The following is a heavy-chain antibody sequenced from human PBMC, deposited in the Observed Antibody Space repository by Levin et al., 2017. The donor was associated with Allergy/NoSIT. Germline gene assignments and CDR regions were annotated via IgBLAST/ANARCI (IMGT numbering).Heavy chain of an antibody. D-gene: IGHD4-23*01. CDR1: GFTVSNNY. Sequence: GESLKISCAASGFTVSNNYMSWVRQAPGKGLEWVSVIYSAGSTYYADSVKGRFTISRDNSKNTVYLQMNSLRAEDTAVYYCAKDAVYGGNSYWGQGTLVTVSS. CDR3: AKDAVYGGNSY. V-gene: IGHV3-53*01. J-gene: IGHJ4*02. CDR2: IYSAGST.